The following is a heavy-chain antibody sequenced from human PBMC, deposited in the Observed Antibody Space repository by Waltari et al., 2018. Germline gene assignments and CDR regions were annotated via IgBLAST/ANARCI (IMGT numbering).Heavy chain of an antibody. CDR2: IYLSGST. J-gene: IGHJ6*02. Sequence: QLQLQESGPGLVKPSETLSLTCPVSGGSISSSSYYWGWIRQPPGKGLGGIGSIYLSGSTDYNPSLKSRVTISVDTSKNQCSLKLSSVTAADTAVYDCARGPAAHDYSNYRAYYYGMDVWGQGTTVTVSS. D-gene: IGHD4-4*01. CDR3: ARGPAAHDYSNYRAYYYGMDV. CDR1: GGSISSSSYY. V-gene: IGHV4-39*07.